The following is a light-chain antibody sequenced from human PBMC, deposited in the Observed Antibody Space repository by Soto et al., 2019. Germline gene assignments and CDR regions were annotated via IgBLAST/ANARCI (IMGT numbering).Light chain of an antibody. V-gene: IGKV1-27*01. CDR1: QGISNY. J-gene: IGKJ2*01. CDR3: PKYNSAPYT. CDR2: AAS. Sequence: DIQMTQSPSSLSASVGDRVTITCRASQGISNYLAWYQQKPGKVPKLLIYAASTLQSGVPSRLSGSGSGTDFTLTISSLQPEDVATYYCPKYNSAPYTFGQGTTLEIK.